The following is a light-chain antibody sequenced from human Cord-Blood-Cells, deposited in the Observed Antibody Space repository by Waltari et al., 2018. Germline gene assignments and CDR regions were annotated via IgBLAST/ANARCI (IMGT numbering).Light chain of an antibody. Sequence: DIQMTQSPSTLSASVGDRVTITCRASQSISSWLAWYQQKPGKAPKLLIYKASSLESGVPSRFSGSGSGTEFTLTISSLQPDDFATYYCQQYNSILGTFVQGTKVEIK. J-gene: IGKJ1*01. CDR2: KAS. CDR1: QSISSW. V-gene: IGKV1-5*03. CDR3: QQYNSILGT.